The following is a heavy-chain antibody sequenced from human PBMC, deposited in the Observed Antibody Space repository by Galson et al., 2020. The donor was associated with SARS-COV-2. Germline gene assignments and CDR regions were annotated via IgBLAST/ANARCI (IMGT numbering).Heavy chain of an antibody. J-gene: IGHJ5*02. CDR1: GFTFSSYE. Sequence: GGSLRLSCAASGFTFSSYEMNWVRQAPGKGLECVSYISSSGSTVYYADSVKGRFTISRDNAKKSLYLQMNSLRAEDTALYYCARDPSSSWYNWFDPWGQGTLVTVSS. V-gene: IGHV3-48*03. D-gene: IGHD6-13*01. CDR2: ISSSGSTV. CDR3: ARDPSSSWYNWFDP.